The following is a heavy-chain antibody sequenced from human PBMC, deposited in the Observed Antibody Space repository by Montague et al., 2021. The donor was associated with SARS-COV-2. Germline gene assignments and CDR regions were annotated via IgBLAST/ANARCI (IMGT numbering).Heavy chain of an antibody. CDR2: FPADGRNI. V-gene: IGHV3-30*03. CDR1: GFTFSYYG. Sequence: SRRLSCAASGFTFSYYGMFLVRQAPGKGPEWVAIFPADGRNIYYSDSVKGRFTVSRDNSRDTLYLQMNSLRVEDTAMYYCARDLSGRFDLWGQGTLVTVSS. J-gene: IGHJ5*02. CDR3: ARDLSGRFDL.